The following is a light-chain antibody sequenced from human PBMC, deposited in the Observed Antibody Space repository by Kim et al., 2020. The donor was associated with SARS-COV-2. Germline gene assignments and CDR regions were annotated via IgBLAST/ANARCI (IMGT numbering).Light chain of an antibody. V-gene: IGLV1-51*01. Sequence: PGQKVNISCAGSSSNIGNNYVSWYQQLPGTAPKLLIYDNNKRPAGIPDRFSGSKSGTSATLGITGLQTGDEADYYCGTWDSSLRRVFGGGTQLTVL. CDR3: GTWDSSLRRV. CDR2: DNN. J-gene: IGLJ3*02. CDR1: SSNIGNNY.